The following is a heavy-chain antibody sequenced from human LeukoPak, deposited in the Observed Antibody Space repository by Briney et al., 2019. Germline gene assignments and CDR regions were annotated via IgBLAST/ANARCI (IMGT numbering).Heavy chain of an antibody. Sequence: PSDTVSLTCTVSGDSLSSSSYYWGWLRQPPGTGLEWVGSIYYSDRTYYKPSLKSQVNISVVTSKNLFSLQLSSVTADDTAVYYCARDRRNYYDSSGYPEGGFDPWGQGTLVTVSS. V-gene: IGHV4-39*07. J-gene: IGHJ5*02. D-gene: IGHD3-22*01. CDR3: ARDRRNYYDSSGYPEGGFDP. CDR2: IYYSDRT. CDR1: GDSLSSSSYY.